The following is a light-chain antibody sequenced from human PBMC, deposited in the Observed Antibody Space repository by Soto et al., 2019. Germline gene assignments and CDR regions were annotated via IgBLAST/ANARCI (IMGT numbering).Light chain of an antibody. Sequence: QSVSTQPPSVSAAAGQKVTISCSGSYSNIGSNFVSWYQHFPGSAPKLLIYDNSQRPSGIPDRFSGSKSGSSATLGITGLQTGDEADYYCATWDSSLSVVVFGGGTKLTVL. V-gene: IGLV1-51*01. CDR1: YSNIGSNF. J-gene: IGLJ2*01. CDR3: ATWDSSLSVVV. CDR2: DNS.